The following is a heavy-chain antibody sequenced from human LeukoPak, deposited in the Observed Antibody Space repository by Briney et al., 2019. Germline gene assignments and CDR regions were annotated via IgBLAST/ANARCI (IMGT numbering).Heavy chain of an antibody. V-gene: IGHV3-74*01. CDR2: INSDGRST. CDR3: VRDRAVSPFPPDAFDM. J-gene: IGHJ3*02. CDR1: GFTFSNYW. Sequence: GGSLRLSCAASGFTFSNYWIHWVRQAPGKGLGWVSRINSDGRSTKYADSVKGRFAISRDNAKNTLYLQMNSLRAEDTAVYYCVRDRAVSPFPPDAFDMWGQGTMVTVAS. D-gene: IGHD4-17*01.